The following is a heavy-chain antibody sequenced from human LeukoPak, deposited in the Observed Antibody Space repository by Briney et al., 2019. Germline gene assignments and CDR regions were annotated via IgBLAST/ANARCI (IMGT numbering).Heavy chain of an antibody. Sequence: SETLSLTCTVSGGSISSYYWSWIRQPPGKGLEWIGYIYYSGSTNYNPSLKSRVTISVDTSKNQFSLKLSSVTAADTAVYYCARAQRNLLEWNNWFDPWGQGTLVTVSS. CDR2: IYYSGST. V-gene: IGHV4-59*01. CDR1: GGSISSYY. D-gene: IGHD3-3*01. J-gene: IGHJ5*02. CDR3: ARAQRNLLEWNNWFDP.